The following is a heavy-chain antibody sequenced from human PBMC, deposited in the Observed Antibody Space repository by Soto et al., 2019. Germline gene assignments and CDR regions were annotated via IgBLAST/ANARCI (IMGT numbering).Heavy chain of an antibody. CDR3: AGQRDALGVDY. D-gene: IGHD2-2*01. J-gene: IGHJ4*02. CDR2: IYHSGST. Sequence: SETLSLTCAVSGGSISSGGYSWSWIRQPPGKGLEWIGYIYHSGSTYYNPSLKSRVTISVDKSKNQFSLKLSSVTAADTAVYYCAGQRDALGVDYWGQGTLVTVSS. V-gene: IGHV4-30-2*01. CDR1: GGSISSGGYS.